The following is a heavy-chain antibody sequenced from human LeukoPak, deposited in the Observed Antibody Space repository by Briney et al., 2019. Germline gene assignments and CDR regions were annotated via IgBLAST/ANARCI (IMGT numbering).Heavy chain of an antibody. CDR2: IYYSGSI. J-gene: IGHJ6*02. Sequence: SETLSLTCTVSGGSISSHYWSWIRQPPGKGLEWIGYIYYSGSINYNPSLKSRVTISVDTSKNQFSLNLSSVTAADTVVYYCAGQPRNYGMDVWGQGTTVTVSS. V-gene: IGHV4-59*08. CDR1: GGSISSHY. CDR3: AGQPRNYGMDV.